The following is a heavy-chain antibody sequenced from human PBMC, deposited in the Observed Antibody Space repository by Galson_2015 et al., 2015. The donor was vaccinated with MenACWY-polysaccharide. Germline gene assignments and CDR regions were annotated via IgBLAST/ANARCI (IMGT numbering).Heavy chain of an antibody. Sequence: SLRLSCAGSGVTFSSYGMGWVRQALGKGLEWVSGLSPTTGNTYYADSVRGQFTISRENSKNTVYLQMNSLRAEDTAVYNCAKGAAHYRSGNYYDYWGQRTQVTVSS. V-gene: IGHV3-23*01. CDR3: AKGAAHYRSGNYYDY. D-gene: IGHD3-10*01. J-gene: IGHJ4*02. CDR1: GVTFSSYG. CDR2: LSPTTGNT.